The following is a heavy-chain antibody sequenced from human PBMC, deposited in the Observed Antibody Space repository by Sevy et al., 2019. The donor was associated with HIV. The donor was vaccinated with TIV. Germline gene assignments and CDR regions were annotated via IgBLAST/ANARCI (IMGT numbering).Heavy chain of an antibody. CDR3: SRDAGYSVGWYPSDY. CDR1: GFSVSSHA. Sequence: GGSLRLSCAASGFSVSSHAMHWVRQAPGKGLEWVALISYDGSSKYYSDSVKGRLTISRDNSKNTLYLQMNSLRPEDTACYYCSRDAGYSVGWYPSDYWGQGTLVTVSS. D-gene: IGHD2-15*01. J-gene: IGHJ4*02. V-gene: IGHV3-30-3*01. CDR2: ISYDGSSK.